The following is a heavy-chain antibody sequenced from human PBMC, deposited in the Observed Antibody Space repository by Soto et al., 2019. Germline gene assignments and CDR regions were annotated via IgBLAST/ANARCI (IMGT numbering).Heavy chain of an antibody. CDR2: IIPIFGTA. J-gene: IGHJ6*02. D-gene: IGHD3-22*01. CDR1: GGTFSSYA. Sequence: QVQLVQSGAEVKKPGSSVKVSCKASGGTFSSYAISWVRQAPGQGLEWMGGIIPIFGTANYAQKFQGRVTITAAESTSTAYMELSSLRSEDTAVYYCSRGRYYDSSGYYQGYYYYYGMDVWGQGPTVTVSS. V-gene: IGHV1-69*12. CDR3: SRGRYYDSSGYYQGYYYYYGMDV.